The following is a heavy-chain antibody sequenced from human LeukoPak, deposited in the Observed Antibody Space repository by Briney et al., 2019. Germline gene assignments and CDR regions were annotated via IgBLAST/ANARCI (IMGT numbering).Heavy chain of an antibody. CDR2: IRGGGGVA. D-gene: IGHD3-16*01. J-gene: IGHJ3*02. CDR1: GFIFTNYA. V-gene: IGHV3-23*01. CDR3: AECQFTYESDAFDI. Sequence: GGSMRLSCAASGFIFTNYAMSWVRQTPGKGLEWVSVIRGGGGVAFYADSVKGRFTISRDNSKNTLYLQMNSLGAEDTAVYYCAECQFTYESDAFDIWGQGTMVTVSS.